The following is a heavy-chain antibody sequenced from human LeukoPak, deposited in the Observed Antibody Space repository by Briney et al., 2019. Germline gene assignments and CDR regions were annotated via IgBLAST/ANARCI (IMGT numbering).Heavy chain of an antibody. CDR3: ARRQSRLFDY. Sequence: EASVKVSCKASGYTFSSYGISWVRQAPGQGLEWMGWISAYNGNTNYAQKLQGRVTMTTDTSTSTVYMELRSLRSDDTAVYYCARRQSRLFDYWGQGTLVTVSS. CDR2: ISAYNGNT. J-gene: IGHJ4*02. D-gene: IGHD6-25*01. V-gene: IGHV1-18*01. CDR1: GYTFSSYG.